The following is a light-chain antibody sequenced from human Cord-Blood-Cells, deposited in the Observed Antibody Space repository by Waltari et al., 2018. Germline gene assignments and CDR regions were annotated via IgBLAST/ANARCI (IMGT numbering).Light chain of an antibody. V-gene: IGLV1-47*01. J-gene: IGLJ3*02. CDR3: AAWDDSLSGPV. CDR2: RNN. CDR1: SSNIGSNY. Sequence: QSVLTQPPSASGTPGQRVTISCSGSSSNIGSNYVYWYQQLPGTAPKRRIYRNNRRPSGVPGRFSGSKSGTSASLAISGLRSEDEADYYCAAWDDSLSGPVFGGGTKLTVL.